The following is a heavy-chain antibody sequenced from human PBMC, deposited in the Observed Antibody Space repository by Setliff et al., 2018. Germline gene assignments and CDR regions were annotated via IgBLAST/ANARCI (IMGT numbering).Heavy chain of an antibody. V-gene: IGHV4-39*07. D-gene: IGHD3-10*01. CDR1: GGSISSSSYY. CDR2: IYYSGST. CDR3: ARGVYYYYGSGSYYAALDY. Sequence: LSLTCTVSGGSISSSSYYWGWIRQPPGKGLEWIGSIYYSGSTYYNPSLKSRVTISVDTSKNQFSLKLSSVTAADTAVYYCARGVYYYYGSGSYYAALDYWGQGTLVTVSS. J-gene: IGHJ4*02.